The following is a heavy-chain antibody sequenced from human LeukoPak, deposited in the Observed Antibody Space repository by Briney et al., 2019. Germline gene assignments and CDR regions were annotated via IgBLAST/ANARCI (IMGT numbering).Heavy chain of an antibody. V-gene: IGHV3-30-3*02. CDR2: ISFDGSKK. CDR3: SKEMGLGIGFDH. J-gene: IGHJ4*02. Sequence: QTGGSLLLSCAASGFTFSSHAMHWVRQAPGKGLEWAAVISFDGSKKYFADSVRGRFTLSRDNSNNTLSVQMTSLRPEDTAVYFCSKEMGLGIGFDHWGQGTLVTVSS. D-gene: IGHD7-27*01. CDR1: GFTFSSHA.